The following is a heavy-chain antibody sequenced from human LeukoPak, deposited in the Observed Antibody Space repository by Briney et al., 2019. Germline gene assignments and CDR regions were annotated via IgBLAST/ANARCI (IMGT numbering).Heavy chain of an antibody. CDR3: AGSLRSRDGYNLGY. Sequence: GGSLRLSCAASGFTFSSYSMNWVRQAPGKGLEWVSSISSSSSYIYYADSVKGRFTISRDNAKNSLYLQMNSLRAEDTAVYYCAGSLRSRDGYNLGYWGQGTLVTVSS. CDR2: ISSSSSYI. CDR1: GFTFSSYS. J-gene: IGHJ4*02. D-gene: IGHD5-24*01. V-gene: IGHV3-21*01.